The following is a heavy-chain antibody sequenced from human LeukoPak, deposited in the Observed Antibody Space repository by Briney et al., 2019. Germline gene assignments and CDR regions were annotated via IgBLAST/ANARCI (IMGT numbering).Heavy chain of an antibody. J-gene: IGHJ6*03. V-gene: IGHV1-8*01. CDR3: AREGMTTDDYYYYMDV. CDR2: MNPNSGNT. Sequence: ASVKVSCKASGYTFTGYDINWVRQATGQGLEWMGWMNPNSGNTGYAQKFQGRVTMTRNTSISIAYMELSSLRSEDTAVYYCAREGMTTDDYYYYMDVWGKGTTVTVSS. D-gene: IGHD4-17*01. CDR1: GYTFTGYD.